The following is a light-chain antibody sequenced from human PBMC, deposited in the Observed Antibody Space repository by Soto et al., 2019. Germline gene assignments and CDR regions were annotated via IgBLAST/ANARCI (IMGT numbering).Light chain of an antibody. Sequence: DIQMTQSPSSLSASVGDSVTISCRAGQTINTCLNWYQQKPGQAPKVLIFAISTLQPGVPSRFRGSGSGTEFSLTISSLQPEDAATYYCQQSYSMPPWTFGQGTKVQIK. J-gene: IGKJ1*01. CDR1: QTINTC. V-gene: IGKV1-39*01. CDR2: AIS. CDR3: QQSYSMPPWT.